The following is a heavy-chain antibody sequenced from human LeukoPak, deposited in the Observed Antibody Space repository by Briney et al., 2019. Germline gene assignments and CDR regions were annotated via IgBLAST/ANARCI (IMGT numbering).Heavy chain of an antibody. CDR1: GFTFSSSTFGSYT. CDR2: ISSTGTYI. Sequence: GESLSLSCATSGFTFSSSTFGSYTMNWVRQAPGKGLEWVSSISSTGTYIDYADSVKGRFTISRDIANSLLYLQMNSLRADDTAVYYCARDLDYSTGFDYWGQGTLVTVSS. D-gene: IGHD4-11*01. J-gene: IGHJ4*02. V-gene: IGHV3-21*01. CDR3: ARDLDYSTGFDY.